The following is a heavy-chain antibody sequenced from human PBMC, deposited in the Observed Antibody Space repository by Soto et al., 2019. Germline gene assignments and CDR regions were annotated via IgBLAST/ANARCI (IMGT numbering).Heavy chain of an antibody. D-gene: IGHD6-6*01. CDR2: INHSGST. CDR3: ARSNRRLGGSSSVYYYYYMDV. V-gene: IGHV4-34*01. J-gene: IGHJ6*03. Sequence: SETLSLTCAVYGGSFSGYYWSWIRQPPGKGLEWIGEINHSGSTNYNPSLKSRVTISVDTSKNQFSLKLSSVTAADTAVYYCARSNRRLGGSSSVYYYYYMDVWGKGTTVT. CDR1: GGSFSGYY.